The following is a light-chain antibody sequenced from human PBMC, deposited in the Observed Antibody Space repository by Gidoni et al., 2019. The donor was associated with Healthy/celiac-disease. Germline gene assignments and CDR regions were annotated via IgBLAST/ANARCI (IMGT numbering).Light chain of an antibody. CDR1: QSISSW. Sequence: EIQMTQSPSTLSASVGDRVTITCRASQSISSWLAWYQQKPGKAPKLLIYKASSLESGVPSRFSGSGSGTEFTLTISSLQPDDFATYYCQQYNSYRITFGQGTRLEIK. CDR2: KAS. J-gene: IGKJ5*01. CDR3: QQYNSYRIT. V-gene: IGKV1-5*03.